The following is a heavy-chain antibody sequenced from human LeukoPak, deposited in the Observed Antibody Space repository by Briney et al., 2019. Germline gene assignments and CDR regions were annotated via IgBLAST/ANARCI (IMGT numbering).Heavy chain of an antibody. CDR2: ISSSGNTR. D-gene: IGHD3-10*02. CDR3: AELGITMIGGV. V-gene: IGHV3-48*03. CDR1: GFTFSNYE. J-gene: IGHJ6*04. Sequence: GGSLRLSCAASGFTFSNYEMSWVRQTPGKGLEWVSYISSSGNTRYYVDSVKGRFTISRDNAKNSLYLQMNSLRAEDTAVYYCAELGITMIGGVWGKGTTVTISS.